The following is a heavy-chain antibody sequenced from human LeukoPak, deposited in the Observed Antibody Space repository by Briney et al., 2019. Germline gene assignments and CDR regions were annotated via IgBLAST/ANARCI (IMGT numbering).Heavy chain of an antibody. D-gene: IGHD5-24*01. CDR1: GGTFRTYG. V-gene: IGHV1-69*13. Sequence: SVKVSCKASGGTFRTYGLSWVRQAPGQGLEWMGGIIPIFGTGNSAQKFQGRVTITADESTSTAYMELSSLRSEDTAVYLCARVRDGYNLLNAYDIWGQGTMVTVSS. J-gene: IGHJ3*02. CDR2: IIPIFGTG. CDR3: ARVRDGYNLLNAYDI.